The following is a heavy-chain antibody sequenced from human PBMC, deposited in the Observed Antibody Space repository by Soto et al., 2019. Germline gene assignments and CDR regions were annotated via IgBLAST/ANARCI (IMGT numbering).Heavy chain of an antibody. V-gene: IGHV4-30-4*01. CDR3: ARELGYCSGGSCRIDY. D-gene: IGHD2-15*01. Sequence: LSLTCTVSGGSISSGAYYWSWVRQPPGKGLEWIGYIYYSGSTYYNPSLKSRVTISVDTSKNQFSLKLSSVTAADTAVYYCARELGYCSGGSCRIDYWGQG. CDR2: IYYSGST. J-gene: IGHJ4*02. CDR1: GGSISSGAYY.